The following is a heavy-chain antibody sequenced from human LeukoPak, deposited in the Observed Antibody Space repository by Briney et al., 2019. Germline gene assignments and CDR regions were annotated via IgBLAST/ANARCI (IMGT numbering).Heavy chain of an antibody. J-gene: IGHJ3*02. Sequence: SETLSLTCTVSGGSISSSSYYWGWIRQPPGKGLEWIGSIYYSGSTYYNPSLKSRVTISVDTSKNQFSLKLSSVTAADTAVYYCARDRTVRGVIVDAFDIWGQGTMVTVSS. CDR3: ARDRTVRGVIVDAFDI. D-gene: IGHD3-10*01. CDR2: IYYSGST. CDR1: GGSISSSSYY. V-gene: IGHV4-39*07.